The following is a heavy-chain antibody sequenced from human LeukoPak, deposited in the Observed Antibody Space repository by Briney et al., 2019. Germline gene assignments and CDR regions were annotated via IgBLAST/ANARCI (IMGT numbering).Heavy chain of an antibody. CDR2: IYYSGST. J-gene: IGHJ4*02. Sequence: GSLRLSCAASGLTFSSYAMSWVRQAPGKGLEWIGYIYYSGSTNYNPSLKSRVTISVDTSKNQFSLKLSSVTAADTAVYYCARGSYDYVWGSYRYVFDYWGQGTLVTVSS. CDR3: ARGSYDYVWGSYRYVFDY. V-gene: IGHV4-59*01. CDR1: GLTFSSYA. D-gene: IGHD3-16*02.